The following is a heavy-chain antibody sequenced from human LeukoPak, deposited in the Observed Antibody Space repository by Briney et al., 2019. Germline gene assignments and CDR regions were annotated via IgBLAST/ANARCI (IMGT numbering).Heavy chain of an antibody. V-gene: IGHV4-39*01. D-gene: IGHD2-2*01. CDR1: GGSISSSSYY. CDR2: IHYSGST. Sequence: SETPSLTCTVSGGSISSSSYYWGWIRQPPGKGLEWIAHIHYSGSTYYNPSLKSRVTISVDTSKNQFSLNLSSVTAADTAVYYCARRNVVVPATMARAFDIWGQGTIITVSS. CDR3: ARRNVVVPATMARAFDI. J-gene: IGHJ3*02.